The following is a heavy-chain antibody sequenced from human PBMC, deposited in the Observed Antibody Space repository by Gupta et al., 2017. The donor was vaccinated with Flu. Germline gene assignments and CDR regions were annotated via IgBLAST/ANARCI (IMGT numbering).Heavy chain of an antibody. CDR2: ISWDSSDI. V-gene: IGHV3-43D*03. CDR3: ARSRRRRSLSSQDV. Sequence: EVYLDESGGAVVRPGESLRLSCAASGFDFDDHAMHWVRLLSGQGLEWVSLISWDSSDISYADSVRGRFTTSRDNSKNALHLHFSALTAEDTALYDCARSRRRRSLSSQDVWGHGTLVTVS. D-gene: IGHD2/OR15-2a*01. J-gene: IGHJ4*01. CDR1: GFDFDDHA.